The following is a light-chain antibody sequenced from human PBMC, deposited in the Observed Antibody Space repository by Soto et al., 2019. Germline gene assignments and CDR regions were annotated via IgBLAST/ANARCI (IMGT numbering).Light chain of an antibody. CDR3: SSYTSSSTPVV. CDR2: DVS. Sequence: QSAPTQPASVSPSPGKSITISCTGTNSDIGGYNYVSWYQQHPGKAPKLMIYDVSNRPSGVSNRFSGSKSGNTASLTISGLQAEDEADYYCSSYTSSSTPVVFGGGTKVTVL. J-gene: IGLJ2*01. V-gene: IGLV2-14*01. CDR1: NSDIGGYNY.